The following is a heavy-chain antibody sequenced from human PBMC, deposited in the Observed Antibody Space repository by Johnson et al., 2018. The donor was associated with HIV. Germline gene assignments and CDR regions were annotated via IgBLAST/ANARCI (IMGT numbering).Heavy chain of an antibody. V-gene: IGHV3-30*14. J-gene: IGHJ3*01. D-gene: IGHD1-26*01. CDR3: AKDLFTEREDDVFDV. Sequence: QMLLVESGGGVVQPGRSLRLSCAASGFTFSNYAMHWVRQAPGKGLEWVAVISYDGSNKYYADSVKGRFTISRDNSKNTLNLQMNSLRAEDTAVYYCAKDLFTEREDDVFDVWGQGTMVTVSS. CDR1: GFTFSNYA. CDR2: ISYDGSNK.